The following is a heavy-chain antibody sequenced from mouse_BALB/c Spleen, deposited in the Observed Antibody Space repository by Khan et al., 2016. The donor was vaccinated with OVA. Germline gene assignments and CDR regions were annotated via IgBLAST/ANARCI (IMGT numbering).Heavy chain of an antibody. D-gene: IGHD2-14*01. CDR2: IYPGNGYT. J-gene: IGHJ2*01. V-gene: IGHV1S134*01. CDR1: GSTFTSYG. CDR3: TTAYYRYYFDY. Sequence: EVQLQESGAELGRPESSVKLSCKTSGSTFTSYGIKWVKQRPGQGLEWIGYIYPGNGYTEYNERFQGKAILTSDTSSSTAYMQLRSLTSEDSAIYFCTTAYYRYYFDYWGQGTTLTVSS.